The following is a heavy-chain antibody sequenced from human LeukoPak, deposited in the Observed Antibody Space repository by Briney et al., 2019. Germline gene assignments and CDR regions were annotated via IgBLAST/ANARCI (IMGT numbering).Heavy chain of an antibody. V-gene: IGHV1-18*01. J-gene: IGHJ5*02. CDR3: ARDPSIAVAGTRLPILNRNWFDP. CDR1: GYTFTSYG. D-gene: IGHD6-19*01. Sequence: GASVKVSCKASGYTFTSYGISWVRQAPGQGLEWMGWISAYNGNTNYAQKLQGRVTMTTDTSTSTAYMELRSLRSDDTAVYYCARDPSIAVAGTRLPILNRNWFDPWGQGTLVTVSS. CDR2: ISAYNGNT.